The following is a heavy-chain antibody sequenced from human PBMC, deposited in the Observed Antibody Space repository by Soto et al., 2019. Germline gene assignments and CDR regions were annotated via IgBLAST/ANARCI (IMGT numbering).Heavy chain of an antibody. CDR3: AAVPVLRFLKWLPDYFEY. D-gene: IGHD3-3*01. Sequence: SVKVSCXRTGFMFTSSALQLVRQASGQRLECIGWLVVGSGNTHYAQHFQERVTLTRDMSTGTAYMELSSLRSEDTAVYYCAAVPVLRFLKWLPDYFEYWGQGTLVTVSS. CDR1: GFMFTSSA. CDR2: LVVGSGNT. V-gene: IGHV1-58*01. J-gene: IGHJ4*02.